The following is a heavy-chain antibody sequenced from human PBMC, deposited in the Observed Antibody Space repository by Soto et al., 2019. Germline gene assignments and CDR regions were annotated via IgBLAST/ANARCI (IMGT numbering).Heavy chain of an antibody. J-gene: IGHJ4*02. CDR2: ISGSDDIT. CDR1: GFTFSNYT. V-gene: IGHV3-23*01. CDR3: AKRSSSSTFDY. D-gene: IGHD6-6*01. Sequence: EVQLLESGGGLVQPGESLRLSCEASGFTFSNYTMSWVRQARGKGLEWVSVISGSDDITYYADSVKGRFTISRDNSKNTLYLQMNSLRAEDTAVYYCAKRSSSSTFDYWGQGTLVTVSS.